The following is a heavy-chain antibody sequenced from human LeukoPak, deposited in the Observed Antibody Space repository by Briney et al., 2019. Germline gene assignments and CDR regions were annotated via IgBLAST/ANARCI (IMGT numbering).Heavy chain of an antibody. D-gene: IGHD5-24*01. CDR1: GYTFTGYY. J-gene: IGHJ4*02. CDR2: INPNSGGT. V-gene: IGHV1-2*02. Sequence: ASVKVSCKASGYTFTGYYMHWVRQAPGQGLEWMGWINPNSGGTNYAQKFQDRVTMTRDTSISTAYMELSRLRSDDTAVYYCARGGYGEMATTGDYWGQGTLVTVSS. CDR3: ARGGYGEMATTGDY.